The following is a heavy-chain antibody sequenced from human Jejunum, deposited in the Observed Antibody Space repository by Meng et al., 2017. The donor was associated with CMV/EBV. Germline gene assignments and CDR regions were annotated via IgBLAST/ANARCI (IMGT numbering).Heavy chain of an antibody. CDR2: SGWNSVHI. Sequence: AVSGFSFRAYAMHWVRQAPGEGLEWVSGSGWNSVHIGYADSVKGRFTISRDNGKNSLFLQMNSLRPEDTGLYYCARQTDYSNAIDYWGQGTLVTVSS. D-gene: IGHD4-11*01. CDR1: GFSFRAYA. CDR3: ARQTDYSNAIDY. V-gene: IGHV3-9*01. J-gene: IGHJ4*02.